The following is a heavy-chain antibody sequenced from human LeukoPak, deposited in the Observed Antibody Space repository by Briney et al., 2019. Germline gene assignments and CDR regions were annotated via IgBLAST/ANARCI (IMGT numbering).Heavy chain of an antibody. D-gene: IGHD2-2*01. CDR1: GFTFSSYA. J-gene: IGHJ6*03. CDR2: ISGSGGST. V-gene: IGHV3-23*01. CDR3: AGYCSSTSCFLDYYYYMDV. Sequence: GGSLRLSCAASGFTFSSYAMSWVRQASGKGLEWVSAISGSGGSTYYADSVKGRFTISRDNSKNTLYLQMNSLRAEDTAVYYCAGYCSSTSCFLDYYYYMDVWGKGTTVTVSS.